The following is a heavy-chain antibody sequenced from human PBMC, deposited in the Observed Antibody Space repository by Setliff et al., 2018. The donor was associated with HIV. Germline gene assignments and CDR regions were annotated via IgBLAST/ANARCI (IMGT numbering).Heavy chain of an antibody. Sequence: SETLSLTCTVSGGSIRSDSYYWTWIRQPAGEGLEWIGRIYSSGNTNYNPSLESRVTISVDTSKNQFSLKLSSVTAADTAVYYCAREEKLSAVAGTMYYYYAMGVWGQGTTVTVSS. J-gene: IGHJ6*02. CDR1: GGSIRSDSYY. CDR3: AREEKLSAVAGTMYYYYAMGV. V-gene: IGHV4-61*02. CDR2: IYSSGNT. D-gene: IGHD6-19*01.